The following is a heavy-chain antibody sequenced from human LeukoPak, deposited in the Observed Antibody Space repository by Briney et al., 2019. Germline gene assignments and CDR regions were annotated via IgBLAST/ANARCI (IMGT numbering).Heavy chain of an antibody. Sequence: GGSLRLSCAASGFTFSTCSMKWVRQAPGKALEWVSSISGSSYHIYYTDSVKGRFTISRDNANNLLYLQMNSLRAEDSAVYYCASGTIVGARGADNWGQGTLVTVSS. V-gene: IGHV3-21*01. CDR3: ASGTIVGARGADN. D-gene: IGHD1-26*01. CDR1: GFTFSTCS. J-gene: IGHJ4*02. CDR2: ISGSSYHI.